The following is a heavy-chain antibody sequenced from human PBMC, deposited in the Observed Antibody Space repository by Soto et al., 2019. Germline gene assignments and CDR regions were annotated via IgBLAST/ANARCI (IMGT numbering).Heavy chain of an antibody. D-gene: IGHD1-1*01. Sequence: GSLRLSCPASGXTLSSYSMHWVRQAEEKGLEWVAVISYDGSNKYYADSVKGRFTISRDNSKNTLYLQMNSLRDEDTAVYYCARDQHGTSNYYHYGMDVWGQGTTGTVSS. CDR3: ARDQHGTSNYYHYGMDV. J-gene: IGHJ6*02. CDR1: GXTLSSYS. V-gene: IGHV3-30-3*01. CDR2: ISYDGSNK.